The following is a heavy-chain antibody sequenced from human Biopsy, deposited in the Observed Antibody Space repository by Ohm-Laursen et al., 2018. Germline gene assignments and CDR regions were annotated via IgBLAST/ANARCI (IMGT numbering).Heavy chain of an antibody. D-gene: IGHD3-22*01. V-gene: IGHV1-2*02. CDR1: EYTFTSYH. J-gene: IGHJ5*02. CDR3: TRGGYYYDSLAYYYWFDP. CDR2: INAKTGDT. Sequence: ASVKVSCKASEYTFTSYHVHWVRQAPGQGLEWMGWINAKTGDTNYAQKFQGRVTMTRDTSISTAYVDLSSLRSDDTAVYYCTRGGYYYDSLAYYYWFDPWGQGTLVTVSS.